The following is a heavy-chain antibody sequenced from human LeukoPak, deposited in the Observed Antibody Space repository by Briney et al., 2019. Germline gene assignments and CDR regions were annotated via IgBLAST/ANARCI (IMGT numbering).Heavy chain of an antibody. Sequence: GGSLRLSCAASGFTFSSYAMSWVRQAPGKGREWVSGISGSGASTYYADSVRGRFTISRDNSKNTLHLQMNSLRAEDTAVYYCANDGSGRRSFDPWGQGTLVTVSS. CDR1: GFTFSSYA. CDR2: ISGSGAST. V-gene: IGHV3-23*01. CDR3: ANDGSGRRSFDP. D-gene: IGHD3-10*01. J-gene: IGHJ5*02.